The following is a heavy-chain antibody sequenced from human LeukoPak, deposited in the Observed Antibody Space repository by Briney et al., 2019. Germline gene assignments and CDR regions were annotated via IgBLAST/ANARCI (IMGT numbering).Heavy chain of an antibody. CDR1: GGTFSSYA. V-gene: IGHV1-69*13. J-gene: IGHJ4*02. CDR3: ARAPRAYYYDSSGYLGHYFDY. Sequence: SVKVSCKASGGTFSSYAISWVRQAPGQGLEWMGGIIPIFGTANYAQKFQGRVTITADESTSTAYMELSSLRSEDTAVYYCARAPRAYYYDSSGYLGHYFDYWGQGTLVTVSS. CDR2: IIPIFGTA. D-gene: IGHD3-22*01.